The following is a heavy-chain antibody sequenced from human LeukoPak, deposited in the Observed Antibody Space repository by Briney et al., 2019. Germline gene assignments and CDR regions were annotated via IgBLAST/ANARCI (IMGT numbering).Heavy chain of an antibody. CDR1: GFTFSSYS. Sequence: GGSLRLSCAASGFTFSSYSMNWARQAPGKGLEWVSSISSRSSYIYYADSVKGRFTISRDNAKNSLYLQMNSLRAEDTAVYYCARDPYSSSWVYWGQGTLFTVSS. D-gene: IGHD6-13*01. V-gene: IGHV3-21*01. J-gene: IGHJ4*02. CDR3: ARDPYSSSWVY. CDR2: ISSRSSYI.